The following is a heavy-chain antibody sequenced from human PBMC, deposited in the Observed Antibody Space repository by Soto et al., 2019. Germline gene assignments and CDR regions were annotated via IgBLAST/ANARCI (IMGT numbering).Heavy chain of an antibody. V-gene: IGHV3-33*01. CDR2: IWYDGSNK. J-gene: IGHJ4*02. CDR3: ARLSSTCSAPY. CDR1: GFTFSSYA. Sequence: QVQLVESGGGVVQPGRSLRLSCAASGFTFSSYAMHWVRQAPGKGLEWVAVIWYDGSNKYYADSVKGRFTISRDNSKNALYLQMNSLRAEDTAVYYCARLSSTCSAPYWGQGTLVTVSS. D-gene: IGHD6-13*01.